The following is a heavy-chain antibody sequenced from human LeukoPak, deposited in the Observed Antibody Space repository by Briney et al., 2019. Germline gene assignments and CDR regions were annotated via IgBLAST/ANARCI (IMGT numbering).Heavy chain of an antibody. V-gene: IGHV3-53*01. Sequence: GGSLRLSCAASGFTVSSNYMSWVRQAPGKGLEWVSVIYSGGSTYYADSVKGRFTISRDNSKNTLYLQMNSLRAEDTAVYYCARDGSYGSGNYMDVWGKGTTVTVSS. D-gene: IGHD3-10*01. J-gene: IGHJ6*03. CDR1: GFTVSSNY. CDR3: ARDGSYGSGNYMDV. CDR2: IYSGGST.